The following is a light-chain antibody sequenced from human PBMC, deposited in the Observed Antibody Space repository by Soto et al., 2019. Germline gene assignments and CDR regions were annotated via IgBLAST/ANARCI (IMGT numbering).Light chain of an antibody. J-gene: IGKJ1*01. CDR3: RQRDHRLST. CDR2: DAS. Sequence: EILLTQSPSTLSLSPGERATLSCRASQSISRYLAWYQQKPGQAPKLLMYDASSRATGIPARFSGSGSGTEFTLPIISIEPKDVAVYSCRQRDHRLSTFGQGTKVDIK. V-gene: IGKV3-11*01. CDR1: QSISRY.